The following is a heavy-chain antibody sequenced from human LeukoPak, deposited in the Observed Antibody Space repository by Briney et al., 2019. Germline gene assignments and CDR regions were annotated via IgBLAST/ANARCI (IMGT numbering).Heavy chain of an antibody. CDR3: ARGGSSWLYYFDY. D-gene: IGHD6-13*01. CDR2: IYSGGNI. CDR1: GFTFSSTY. V-gene: IGHV3-53*01. Sequence: GGSLRLSCAASGFTFSSTYMSWVRQVPGKGLEWVSVIYSGGNIYYIDSVKGRFTISRDTSKNTLYLQMNSLRAEDTAVYFCARGGSSWLYYFDYWDQGTLVTVSS. J-gene: IGHJ4*02.